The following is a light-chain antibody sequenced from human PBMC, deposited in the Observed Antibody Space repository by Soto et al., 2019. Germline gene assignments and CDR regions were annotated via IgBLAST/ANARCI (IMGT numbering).Light chain of an antibody. CDR3: QHYNSYSEA. V-gene: IGKV1-5*01. Sequence: DIQTTKSPSTLSASLGDRVTITCRASQSISSWLAWYQQKPGKAPKLLIYDASSLESGVPSRFSGSGSGTEFTLTISSLQPDDFATYYCQHYNSYSEAFGQGTKVDIK. CDR1: QSISSW. CDR2: DAS. J-gene: IGKJ1*01.